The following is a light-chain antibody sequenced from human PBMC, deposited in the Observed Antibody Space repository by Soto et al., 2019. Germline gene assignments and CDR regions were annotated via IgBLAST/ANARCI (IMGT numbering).Light chain of an antibody. J-gene: IGKJ1*01. CDR1: QSVSSNY. CDR3: QQYDTSPRT. V-gene: IGKV3-20*01. Sequence: EVMLTQSPGTLSLSPGERATLSCRASQSVSSNYLAWYQQKSGQAPRLLIYGASNRATGIPDRFSGSGSGTDPTLTIRRLEPEDFAVYYCQQYDTSPRTFGQGTKVEFK. CDR2: GAS.